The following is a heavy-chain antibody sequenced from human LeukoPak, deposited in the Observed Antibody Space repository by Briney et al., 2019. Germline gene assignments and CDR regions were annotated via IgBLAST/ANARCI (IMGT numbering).Heavy chain of an antibody. CDR3: AQLGWGSYRQRDY. V-gene: IGHV4-39*07. CDR2: IYYSGST. D-gene: IGHD3-16*02. CDR1: GGSISSSSYY. J-gene: IGHJ4*02. Sequence: SETLSLTCTVSGGSISSSSYYWGWIRQPPGKGLEWIGSIYYSGSTYYNPSLKSRVTISVDTPKNQFSLKLSSVTAADTAVYYCAQLGWGSYRQRDYWGQGTLVTVSS.